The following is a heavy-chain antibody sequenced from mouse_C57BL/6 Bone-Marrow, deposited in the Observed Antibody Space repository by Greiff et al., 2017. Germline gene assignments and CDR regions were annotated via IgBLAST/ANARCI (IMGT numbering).Heavy chain of an antibody. D-gene: IGHD1-1*01. CDR3: ARRGTTVVARAMDY. CDR1: GFTFSSYG. Sequence: EVQLVESGGDLVKPGGSLKLSCAASGFTFSSYGMSWVRQTPDKRLEWVATISSGGSYTYYPDSVKGRFTISRDNAKNTLYLQMSSLKSKDTAMYYCARRGTTVVARAMDYWGQGTSVTVSS. CDR2: ISSGGSYT. V-gene: IGHV5-6*01. J-gene: IGHJ4*01.